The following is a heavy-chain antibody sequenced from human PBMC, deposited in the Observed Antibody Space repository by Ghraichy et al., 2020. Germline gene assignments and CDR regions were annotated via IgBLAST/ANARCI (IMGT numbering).Heavy chain of an antibody. J-gene: IGHJ5*02. Sequence: SETLSLTCAVYGGSFSGYYWSWIRQPPGKGLEWIGEINHSGSTNYNPSLKSRVTISVDTSKNQFSLKLSSVTAADTAGYYCARGKGGGSYQRAAYNWFDPWGQGTLVTVSS. CDR1: GGSFSGYY. CDR3: ARGKGGGSYQRAAYNWFDP. D-gene: IGHD1-26*01. V-gene: IGHV4-34*01. CDR2: INHSGST.